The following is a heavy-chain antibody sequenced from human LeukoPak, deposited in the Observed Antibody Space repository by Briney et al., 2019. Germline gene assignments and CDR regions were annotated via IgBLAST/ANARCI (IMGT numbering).Heavy chain of an antibody. J-gene: IGHJ5*02. Sequence: GGSLRLSCAASGFTFSRDGMSWVRQAPGKGLEWVSAISGSGGAAYSADSVKGRFTISRDNSNNTLYLEMSGLRLDDTAVYYCARDDWTTSGRLDPWGQGTLVTVSS. CDR2: ISGSGGAA. D-gene: IGHD6-25*01. CDR1: GFTFSRDG. V-gene: IGHV3-23*01. CDR3: ARDDWTTSGRLDP.